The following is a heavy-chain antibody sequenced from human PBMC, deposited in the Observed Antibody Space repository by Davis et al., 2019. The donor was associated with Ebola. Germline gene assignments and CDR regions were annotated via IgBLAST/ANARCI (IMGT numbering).Heavy chain of an antibody. CDR3: ARDDGGSYWRGFDY. J-gene: IGHJ4*02. D-gene: IGHD1-26*01. CDR1: GFTFSGSA. Sequence: GESLKISCAASGFTFSGSAMHWVRQASGKGLEWVGRIRSKANSYATAYAASVKGRFTISRDDSKNTAYLQMNSLKTEDTAVYYCARDDGGSYWRGFDYWGQGTLVTVSS. CDR2: IRSKANSYAT. V-gene: IGHV3-73*01.